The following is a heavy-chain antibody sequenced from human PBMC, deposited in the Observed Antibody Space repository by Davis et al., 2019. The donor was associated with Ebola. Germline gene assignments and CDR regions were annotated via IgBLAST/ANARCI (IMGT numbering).Heavy chain of an antibody. CDR1: GHSLTRANW. Sequence: SETLSLTCVVSGHSLTRANWWNWVRQSPGRGLEWIGNIYSTGSTNYNPSLKSRVTMSVDKSKNQFSLNMTSVTAADTATHYCSRGRSGRYPYYFDYWGQGMLVTVSS. CDR3: SRGRSGRYPYYFDY. J-gene: IGHJ4*02. CDR2: IYSTGST. D-gene: IGHD3-3*01. V-gene: IGHV4-4*02.